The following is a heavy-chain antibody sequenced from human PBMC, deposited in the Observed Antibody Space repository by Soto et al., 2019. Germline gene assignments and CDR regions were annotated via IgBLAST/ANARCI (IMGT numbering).Heavy chain of an antibody. CDR1: EISFSSNA. CDR2: ISHDGGQI. D-gene: IGHD4-17*01. V-gene: IGHV3-30-3*01. Sequence: GGSLRLSCVASEISFSSNAMHWVRQVPGKGLEWLAIISHDGGQIFYADSVKGRFSISRDNSKNTVYLQMNNLRTEDTAVYYCARDPGDYGDYYFDYWGQGTLVTVSS. CDR3: ARDPGDYGDYYFDY. J-gene: IGHJ4*02.